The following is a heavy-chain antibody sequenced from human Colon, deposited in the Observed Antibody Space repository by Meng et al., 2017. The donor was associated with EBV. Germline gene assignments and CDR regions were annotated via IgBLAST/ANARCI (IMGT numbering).Heavy chain of an antibody. V-gene: IGHV4-30-4*01. D-gene: IGHD2-15*01. CDR3: TTYAVGAGGRGY. Sequence: QLQLQESGQGLVKPSQTLALICVVSGDFISSGNYHCCWIPQAPGKVLEWIGHSESTSYNPSLRSRVVISVDTAKNQFSLRLDSVTAADTAVYYCTTYAVGAGGRGYWGPGTLVTVSS. J-gene: IGHJ4*02. CDR2: HSEST. CDR1: GDFISSGNYH.